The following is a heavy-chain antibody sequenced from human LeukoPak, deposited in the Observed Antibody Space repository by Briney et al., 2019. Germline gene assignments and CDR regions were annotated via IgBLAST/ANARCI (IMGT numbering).Heavy chain of an antibody. V-gene: IGHV4-39*07. Sequence: SETLSLTCNVSGCSISSSSYYWGWMRPPPGKGLEWIGSIYYSGSTYYNPSLKSRVTMSVDTSKNQFSLKLSSVTAADTAVYYCARVRWAPGWFDPWGQGTLVTVSS. D-gene: IGHD4-23*01. CDR1: GCSISSSSYY. J-gene: IGHJ5*02. CDR2: IYYSGST. CDR3: ARVRWAPGWFDP.